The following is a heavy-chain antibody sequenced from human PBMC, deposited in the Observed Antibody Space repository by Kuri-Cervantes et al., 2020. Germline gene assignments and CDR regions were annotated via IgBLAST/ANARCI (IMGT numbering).Heavy chain of an antibody. J-gene: IGHJ4*02. Sequence: ASVKVSCKASGYIFITYGIHWVRQAPGQRPEWMGWSNAGNGYTKCSQEFQGRVTMTRNTSISTAYMELSTLRSEDTAVYYCAKRGYSYGELDYWGQGTLVTVSS. CDR1: GYIFITYG. V-gene: IGHV1-3*02. CDR2: SNAGNGYT. CDR3: AKRGYSYGELDY. D-gene: IGHD5-18*01.